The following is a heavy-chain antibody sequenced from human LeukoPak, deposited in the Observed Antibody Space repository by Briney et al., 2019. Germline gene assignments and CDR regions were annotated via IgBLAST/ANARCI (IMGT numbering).Heavy chain of an antibody. CDR2: ISYDGSNK. Sequence: GGSLRLSCAASGFTFSSYSMNWVRQAPGEGLEWVAVISYDGSNKYYADSVKGRFTISRDNSKNTLYLQMNSLRAEDTAVYYCAKGDTSSGWYYFDYWGQGTLVTVSS. CDR1: GFTFSSYS. J-gene: IGHJ4*02. V-gene: IGHV3-30*18. D-gene: IGHD6-19*01. CDR3: AKGDTSSGWYYFDY.